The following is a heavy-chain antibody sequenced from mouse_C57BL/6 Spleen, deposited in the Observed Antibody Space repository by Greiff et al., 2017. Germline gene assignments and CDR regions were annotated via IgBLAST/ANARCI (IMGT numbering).Heavy chain of an antibody. D-gene: IGHD4-1*01. CDR1: GYTFTSYW. CDR3: ARSGGNWGYFDV. CDR2: IYPGSGST. Sequence: QVQLQQPGAELVKPGASVKMSCKASGYTFTSYWITWVKQRPGQGLEWIGDIYPGSGSTNYNEKFKSKATLTVDTSSSTAYMQLSSLTSEDSAVYYCARSGGNWGYFDVWGTGTTVTVSS. V-gene: IGHV1-55*01. J-gene: IGHJ1*03.